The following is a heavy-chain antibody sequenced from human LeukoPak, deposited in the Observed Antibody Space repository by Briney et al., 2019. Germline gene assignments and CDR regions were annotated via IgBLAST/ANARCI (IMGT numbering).Heavy chain of an antibody. CDR2: ISAYNGNT. CDR1: GYTFTSYG. V-gene: IGHV1-18*01. J-gene: IGHJ4*02. CDR3: ARVGPYDILTGYPDDSYYFDY. D-gene: IGHD3-9*01. Sequence: ASVKVSCKASGYTFTSYGISWVRQAPGQGLEWMGWISAYNGNTNYAQKLQGRVTMTTDTSTSTAYMELRSLRSDDTAVYYCARVGPYDILTGYPDDSYYFDYWGQGTLVTVSS.